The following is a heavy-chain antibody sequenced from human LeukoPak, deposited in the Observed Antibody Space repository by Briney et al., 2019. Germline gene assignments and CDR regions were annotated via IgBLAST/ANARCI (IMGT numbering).Heavy chain of an antibody. CDR2: INHSGST. J-gene: IGHJ6*04. V-gene: IGHV4-39*07. CDR1: GGSISSSSYY. CDR3: ARVPRGSSGWYDYGMDV. D-gene: IGHD6-19*01. Sequence: NPSETLSLTCTVSGGSISSSSYYWGWIRQPPGKGLEWIGEINHSGSTNYNPSLKSRVTISVDTSKNQFSLKLSSVTAADTAVYYCARVPRGSSGWYDYGMDVWGKGTTVTVSS.